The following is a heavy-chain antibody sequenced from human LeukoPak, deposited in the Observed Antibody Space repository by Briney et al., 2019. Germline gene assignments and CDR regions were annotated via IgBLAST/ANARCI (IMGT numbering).Heavy chain of an antibody. CDR3: ARDQNYDGIWFDP. CDR2: IYYSGST. CDR1: GGSISSSSYY. V-gene: IGHV4-39*07. J-gene: IGHJ5*02. D-gene: IGHD4-23*01. Sequence: QPSETLSLTCTVSGGSISSSSYYWGWIRQPPGKGLEWIGSIYYSGSTYYNPSLKSRVTISVDTSKNQFSLKLSSVTAADTAVYYCARDQNYDGIWFDPWGQGTLVTVSS.